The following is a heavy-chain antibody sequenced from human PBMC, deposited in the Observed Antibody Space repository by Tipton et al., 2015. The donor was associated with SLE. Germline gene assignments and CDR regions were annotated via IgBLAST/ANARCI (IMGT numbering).Heavy chain of an antibody. CDR2: TSYDGSEE. CDR1: GFTFYDYG. V-gene: IGHV3-30*03. CDR3: ARGYSSSCDY. J-gene: IGHJ4*02. D-gene: IGHD6-13*01. Sequence: QVQLVQSGGGVVQPGRSLRLSCAASGFTFYDYGMNWVRQAPGKGLEWVAVTSYDGSEEHYADSVKGRFTISRDNSKNTLYLQMNSLRAEDTAVYYCARGYSSSCDYWGQGTLVTVSS.